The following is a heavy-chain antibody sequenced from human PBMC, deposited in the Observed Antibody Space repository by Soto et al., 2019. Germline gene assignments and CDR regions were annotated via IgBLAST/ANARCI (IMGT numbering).Heavy chain of an antibody. D-gene: IGHD6-13*01. CDR2: IYYSGST. CDR1: GGSISSYY. CDR3: ARDNGRAAASFDY. V-gene: IGHV4-59*01. J-gene: IGHJ4*02. Sequence: QVQLQESGPGLVKPSETLSLTCTVSGGSISSYYWSWIRQPPGKGLEWIGYIYYSGSTNYNPSLKSRVTISVDTYKNPFSLKLSSVTAADTAVYYCARDNGRAAASFDYWCQGTLVTVSS.